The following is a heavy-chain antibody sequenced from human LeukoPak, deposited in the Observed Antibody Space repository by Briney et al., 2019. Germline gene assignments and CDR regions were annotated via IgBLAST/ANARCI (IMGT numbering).Heavy chain of an antibody. CDR1: GDSVSSNSAS. Sequence: SQTLSLTCPISGDSVSSNSASWNWIRQSPSRGLEWLGRTYYRSQQWHSDYAPSVKGRITLNPDTSKNQFSLHLNSMTPEDTAVYYCGRETDFGVVTNWGQGTLVTVSS. V-gene: IGHV6-1*01. CDR3: GRETDFGVVTN. CDR2: TYYRSQQWHS. J-gene: IGHJ4*02. D-gene: IGHD3-3*01.